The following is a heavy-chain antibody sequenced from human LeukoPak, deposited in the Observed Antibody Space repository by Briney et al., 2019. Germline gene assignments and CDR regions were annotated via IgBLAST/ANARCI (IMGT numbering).Heavy chain of an antibody. Sequence: GASLQISCKGSGYIFTSDWIGWGRHLPGKGLEWMGISCPGGSDTRYGPSFQGQVTFSADKSISTAYLQWSSLKAADTTMYYCARRDYYGSGSYDWFDPWGQGSLVTVSS. CDR2: SCPGGSDT. J-gene: IGHJ5*02. CDR1: GYIFTSDW. D-gene: IGHD3-10*01. V-gene: IGHV5-51*01. CDR3: ARRDYYGSGSYDWFDP.